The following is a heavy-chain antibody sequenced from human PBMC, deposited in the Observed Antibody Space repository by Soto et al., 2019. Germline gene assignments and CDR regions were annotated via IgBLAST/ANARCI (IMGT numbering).Heavy chain of an antibody. CDR3: ARSRGYSYGLYYYYYGMDV. V-gene: IGHV4-30-4*01. CDR1: GCSLSSGDYY. J-gene: IGHJ6*02. D-gene: IGHD5-18*01. CDR2: IYYSGST. Sequence: PSATLSLTCPVSGCSLSSGDYYWSWIRQPPGKGLEWIGYIYYSGSTYYNPSLKSRVTISVDTSKNQFSLKLSSVTAADTAVYYCARSRGYSYGLYYYYYGMDVWGQGTTVTVSS.